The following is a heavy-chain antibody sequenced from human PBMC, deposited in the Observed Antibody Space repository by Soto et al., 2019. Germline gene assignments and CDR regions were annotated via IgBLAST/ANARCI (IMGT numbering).Heavy chain of an antibody. CDR3: ARLMGAAGIAVAGTRGDFDY. CDR2: INHSGST. Sequence: SETLSLTCAVYGGSFSGYYWSWIRQPPGKGLEWIGEINHSGSTNYNPSLKSRVTISVDTSKNQFSLKLSTVTAADTAVYYCARLMGAAGIAVAGTRGDFDYWGQGTLVTVSS. V-gene: IGHV4-34*01. J-gene: IGHJ4*02. D-gene: IGHD6-19*01. CDR1: GGSFSGYY.